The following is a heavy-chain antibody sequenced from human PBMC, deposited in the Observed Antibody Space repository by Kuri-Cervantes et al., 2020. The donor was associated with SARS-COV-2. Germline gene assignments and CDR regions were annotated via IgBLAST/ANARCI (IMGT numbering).Heavy chain of an antibody. Sequence: SETLSLTCTVSGGSISSYYWSWIRQPPGKGLEWIGYIYYSGSTNYNPSLKSRVTISVDTSKNQFSLKLSSVTAADTAVYYCARVEGAAAGTPSGNFDYWGQGTLVTVSS. CDR2: IYYSGST. CDR3: ARVEGAAAGTPSGNFDY. V-gene: IGHV4-59*01. CDR1: GGSISSYY. D-gene: IGHD6-13*01. J-gene: IGHJ4*02.